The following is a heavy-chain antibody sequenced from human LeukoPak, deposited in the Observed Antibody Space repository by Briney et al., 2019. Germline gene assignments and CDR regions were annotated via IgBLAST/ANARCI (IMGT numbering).Heavy chain of an antibody. CDR3: ARFTVVPAANFDY. Sequence: GGSLRLSCAASGFTFSRYSMNWVRQAPGKGLEWVSSISSSSSYIYYADSVKGRLTISRDNAKNSLYLQMNSLRAEDTAVYYCARFTVVPAANFDYWGQGTLVTVSS. D-gene: IGHD2-2*01. CDR1: GFTFSRYS. CDR2: ISSSSSYI. J-gene: IGHJ4*02. V-gene: IGHV3-21*01.